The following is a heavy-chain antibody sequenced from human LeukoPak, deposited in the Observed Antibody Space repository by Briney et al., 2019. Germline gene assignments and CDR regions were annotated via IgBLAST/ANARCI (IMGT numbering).Heavy chain of an antibody. D-gene: IGHD3-9*01. CDR3: AREIDWSYFDY. J-gene: IGHJ4*02. Sequence: GGSLRLSCAASGFTFSSYAMHWVRQAPGKGLEWVASINHNGNVNYYVDSVKGRFTISRDNAKNSLYLQMSNLRAEDTAVYYCAREIDWSYFDYWGQGTLVTVSS. CDR1: GFTFSSYA. V-gene: IGHV3-7*03. CDR2: INHNGNVN.